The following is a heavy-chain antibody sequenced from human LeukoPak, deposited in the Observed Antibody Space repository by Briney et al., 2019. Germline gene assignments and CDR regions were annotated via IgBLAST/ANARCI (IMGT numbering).Heavy chain of an antibody. Sequence: SGTLSLTCGVYGVSVTSTNWWTWVRQPPGKGLEWIGEVHLDGRTNYNPSLKSRLTMSVDLSENHISLKLTSATAADTAVYYCAREGGFYRPLDYSGQGTLVTVSS. CDR3: AREGGFYRPLDY. J-gene: IGHJ4*02. V-gene: IGHV4-4*02. CDR1: GVSVTSTNW. D-gene: IGHD3-3*01. CDR2: VHLDGRT.